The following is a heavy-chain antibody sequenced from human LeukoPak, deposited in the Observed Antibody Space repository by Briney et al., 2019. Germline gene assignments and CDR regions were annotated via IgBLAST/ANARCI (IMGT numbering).Heavy chain of an antibody. CDR3: SKVTSGSYSPFDY. D-gene: IGHD1-26*01. CDR1: GFTFSTYA. Sequence: GGSLRLSCAASGFTFSTYAMSWVRQAPGKGLEWVSAISGSGGSAYSADSVKGRLSISRDNSKNTLYLQMNSLRGEDTAVYYCSKVTSGSYSPFDYWGQGTLVTVSS. J-gene: IGHJ4*02. CDR2: ISGSGGSA. V-gene: IGHV3-23*01.